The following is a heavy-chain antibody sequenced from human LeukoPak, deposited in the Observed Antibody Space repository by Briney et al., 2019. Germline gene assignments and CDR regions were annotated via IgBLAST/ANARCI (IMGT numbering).Heavy chain of an antibody. Sequence: PGRSLRLSCAASGFTFSSYGMHWVRQAPGKGLEWVAVISYDGSNKYYADSVKGRFTISRDNSKNTLYLQMNSLRAEDTAVYYCAKDLAYFDWLPRPLMMGDGMDVWGQGTTVTVSS. CDR2: ISYDGSNK. V-gene: IGHV3-30*18. CDR3: AKDLAYFDWLPRPLMMGDGMDV. CDR1: GFTFSSYG. J-gene: IGHJ6*02. D-gene: IGHD3-9*01.